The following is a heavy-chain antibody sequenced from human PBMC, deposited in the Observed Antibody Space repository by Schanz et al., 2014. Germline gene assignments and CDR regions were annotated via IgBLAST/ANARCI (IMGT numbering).Heavy chain of an antibody. CDR1: GFTFSSHW. J-gene: IGHJ4*02. CDR2: VSRSTPDI. D-gene: IGHD3-10*01. CDR3: ARGGFGEVSYFDY. Sequence: EVQLVQSGGGLVQPGGSLRLSCAASGFTFSSHWMHWVRQDPGKGLVWVSYVSRSTPDIYYADSVKGRFTMSRDNAKNSVFLQMNSLRPEDTAVYYCARGGFGEVSYFDYWGQGTLVTVSS. V-gene: IGHV3-48*01.